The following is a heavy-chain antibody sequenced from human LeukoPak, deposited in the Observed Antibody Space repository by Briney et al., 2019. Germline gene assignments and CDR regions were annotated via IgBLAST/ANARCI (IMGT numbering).Heavy chain of an antibody. CDR2: ISWNSGST. CDR3: AKDMTTVTTSGSDY. D-gene: IGHD4-17*01. CDR1: GFTFDDFA. Sequence: GGSLRLSCAASGFTFDDFAMHWVRQAPGKGLEWVSDISWNSGSTGYADSVKGRFTISRDNAKNSLYLQMNSLRAEDTALYYCAKDMTTVTTSGSDYWGQGTLVTVSS. V-gene: IGHV3-9*01. J-gene: IGHJ4*02.